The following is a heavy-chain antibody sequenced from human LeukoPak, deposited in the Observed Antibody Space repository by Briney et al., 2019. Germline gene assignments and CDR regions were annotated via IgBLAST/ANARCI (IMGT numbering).Heavy chain of an antibody. CDR1: GYTFTSYD. CDR3: ARAIRYYGSGSYYNLEYYYYYMDV. CDR2: MNPNSGNT. D-gene: IGHD3-10*01. J-gene: IGHJ6*03. V-gene: IGHV1-8*01. Sequence: GASVKVSCKASGYTFTSYDINWVRQATGQGLEWMGWMNPNSGNTGYAQKFQGRVTMTRNTSISTAYMELSNLRSEDTAVYYCARAIRYYGSGSYYNLEYYYYYMDVWGKGTTVTISS.